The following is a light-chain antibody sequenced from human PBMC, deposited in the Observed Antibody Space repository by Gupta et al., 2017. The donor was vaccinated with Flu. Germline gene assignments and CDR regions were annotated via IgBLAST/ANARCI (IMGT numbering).Light chain of an antibody. J-gene: IGKJ4*01. V-gene: IGKV3D-20*01. CDR1: QSVRSTY. Sequence: DIVLTQSPVTLSVSPGEGVTLSCGASQSVRSTYLAWYQQKPGLAPRLLMYEAYKRAAGIPDRFSGSGSGTDFTLTISRLEPEDVAVYYCQQYGGSLTFGGGTKVELK. CDR2: EAY. CDR3: QQYGGSLT.